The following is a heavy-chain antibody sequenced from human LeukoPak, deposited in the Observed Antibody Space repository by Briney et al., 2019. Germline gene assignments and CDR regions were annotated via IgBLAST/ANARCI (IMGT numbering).Heavy chain of an antibody. J-gene: IGHJ4*02. V-gene: IGHV4-39*07. CDR3: ARGGVIAAAGNDY. D-gene: IGHD6-13*01. CDR2: IYYSGST. Sequence: PSETLSLTCTVSGGSISSSSYYWGWIRQPPGKGLEWIGSIYYSGSTYYNPSLKSRVTISVDTSKNQFSLKLSSVTAADTAVYYCARGGVIAAAGNDYWGQGTLVTVSS. CDR1: GGSISSSSYY.